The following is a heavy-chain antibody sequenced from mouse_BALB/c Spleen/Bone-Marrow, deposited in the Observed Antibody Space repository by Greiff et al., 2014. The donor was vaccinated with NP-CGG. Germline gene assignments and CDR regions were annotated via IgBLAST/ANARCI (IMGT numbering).Heavy chain of an antibody. Sequence: EVQLVESGGGLVQPGGSMKLSCVASGFTFSNYWMNWVRQSPEKGLDWVAEIRLKSNNYATHYAESVKGRFTISRDDSKSSIYLQMNNLGDEDAGIYYYTTGFAYWGQGTLVTVSA. J-gene: IGHJ3*01. CDR3: TTGFAY. V-gene: IGHV6-6*02. CDR2: IRLKSNNYAT. CDR1: GFTFSNYW.